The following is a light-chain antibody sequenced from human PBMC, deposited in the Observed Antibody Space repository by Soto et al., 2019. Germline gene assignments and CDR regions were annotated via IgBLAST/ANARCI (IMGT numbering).Light chain of an antibody. Sequence: IQLTQSPSFLSASVGDRVTIACRASKGISRYLAWYQRKPGNAPKLLIYAAYTLQSGVPSRFSGRGSGTEFTLTISSLQTDDFATYCCQQLNSYPLTFGPGTKVDIK. V-gene: IGKV1-9*01. CDR3: QQLNSYPLT. CDR1: KGISRY. J-gene: IGKJ3*01. CDR2: AAY.